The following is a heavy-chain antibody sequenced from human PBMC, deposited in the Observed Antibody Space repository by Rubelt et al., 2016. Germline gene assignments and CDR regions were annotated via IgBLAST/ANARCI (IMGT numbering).Heavy chain of an antibody. J-gene: IGHJ4*02. CDR3: ARDYGDYDGSDY. Sequence: PGGSLRLSCAASGFTFSSYAMSWVRQAPGKGLEWGSYISSSSSYTNYADSVKGRFTISRDNAKNSLYLQMNSLRAEDTAVYYCARDYGDYDGSDYWGQGTLVTVSS. CDR2: ISSSSSYT. CDR1: GFTFSSYA. V-gene: IGHV3-11*05. D-gene: IGHD4-17*01.